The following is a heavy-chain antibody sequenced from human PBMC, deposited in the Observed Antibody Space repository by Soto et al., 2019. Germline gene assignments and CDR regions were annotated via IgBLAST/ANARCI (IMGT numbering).Heavy chain of an antibody. Sequence: QVQLVESGGGVVQPGRSLRLSCAASGFTFSSYGMHWVRQAPGKGLEWVAVIWYDGSNKYYADSVKGRFTISRDNSKITLYLQMNSLRAEDTSAYYCARTDIVAASSYYYGMDGWGQGTTVTVSS. V-gene: IGHV3-33*01. CDR1: GFTFSSYG. D-gene: IGHD5-12*01. CDR3: ARTDIVAASSYYYGMDG. J-gene: IGHJ6*02. CDR2: IWYDGSNK.